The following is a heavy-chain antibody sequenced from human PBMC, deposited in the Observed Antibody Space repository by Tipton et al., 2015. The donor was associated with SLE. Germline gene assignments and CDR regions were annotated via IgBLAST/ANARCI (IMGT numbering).Heavy chain of an antibody. CDR3: ARRTSGYAPDY. J-gene: IGHJ4*02. Sequence: TLSLTCTVSGGSISGYYWSWVRQPPGKGLEWIGSIDYSGRTYYTPSLKSQVTISVDTSKNQFSLKLSSVTAADTAFYYCARRTSGYAPDYWGQGTLVTVSS. D-gene: IGHD5-12*01. V-gene: IGHV4-59*12. CDR1: GGSISGYY. CDR2: IDYSGRT.